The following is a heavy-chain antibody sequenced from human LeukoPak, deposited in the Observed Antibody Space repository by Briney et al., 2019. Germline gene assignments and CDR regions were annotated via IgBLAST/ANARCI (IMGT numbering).Heavy chain of an antibody. J-gene: IGHJ4*02. CDR1: GFTFSCYA. CDR3: ARNYYGSGSYFPY. CDR2: ISFDGSDK. V-gene: IGHV3-30*04. Sequence: GGSLRLSRAASGFTFSCYAMHWVRQAPGKGLEWVAVISFDGSDKYYAVSVKGRFTISRDNSKNTLYLQMNSLRAEDTAVYYCARNYYGSGSYFPYWGQGTLVTVSS. D-gene: IGHD3-10*01.